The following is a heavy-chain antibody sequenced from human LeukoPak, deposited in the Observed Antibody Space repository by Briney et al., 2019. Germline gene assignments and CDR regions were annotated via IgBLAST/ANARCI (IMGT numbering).Heavy chain of an antibody. V-gene: IGHV3-66*02. D-gene: IGHD3-10*01. CDR1: GFTVSNNY. CDR3: AREGGSGSYGYDY. J-gene: IGHJ4*02. Sequence: GGSLRLSCAASGFTVSNNYISWVRQAPGKGLEWVSVIYSAGSTYYADSVKGRFTISRDNSKNTVYLQMNSLRPDDTAVYYCAREGGSGSYGYDYWGQGTLVTVSS. CDR2: IYSAGST.